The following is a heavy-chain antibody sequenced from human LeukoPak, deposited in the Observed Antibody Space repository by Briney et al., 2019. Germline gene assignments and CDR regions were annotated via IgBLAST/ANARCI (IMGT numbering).Heavy chain of an antibody. Sequence: PSETLSLTCTVSGGSISSSSYYWGWIRQSPGKGLEWIGSIYYSGSTYYNPSLKSRVTISVDTSKNQFSLKLSSVTAADTAVYYCARLDGMWLERGYFDYWGQGTLVTVSS. CDR1: GGSISSSSYY. CDR3: ARLDGMWLERGYFDY. CDR2: IYYSGST. J-gene: IGHJ4*02. D-gene: IGHD1-1*01. V-gene: IGHV4-39*01.